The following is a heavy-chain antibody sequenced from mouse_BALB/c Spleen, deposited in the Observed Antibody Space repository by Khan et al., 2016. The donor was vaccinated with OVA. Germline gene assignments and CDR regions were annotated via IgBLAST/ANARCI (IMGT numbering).Heavy chain of an antibody. J-gene: IGHJ4*01. CDR3: ARQPYHHYYVMDY. CDR1: GYSLTNYG. V-gene: IGHV2-6-1*01. Sequence: QVQLQQSGPGLVAPSQTLSITCTISGYSLTNYGVHWVSQPPGKGLEWLVVIWSYGSTTSNSDLTSRRSISTYNSYSQVFLKMNSLQTDDTDMYSCARQPYHHYYVMDYWGQGTSVTVSS. D-gene: IGHD2-10*01. CDR2: IWSYGST.